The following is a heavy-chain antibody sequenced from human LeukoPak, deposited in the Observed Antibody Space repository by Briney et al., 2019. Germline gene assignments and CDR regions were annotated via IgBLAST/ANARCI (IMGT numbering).Heavy chain of an antibody. J-gene: IGHJ6*02. Sequence: GESLQISCKGSGYSFTSYWIGGGRPVRGKGVGGMGIIYPGDSDTRDSPSFQGQVTISANKSSSTAYLQWSSLKASDTAMYYCARQPVYSYGSHYYYGMDVWGQGTTVTVSS. V-gene: IGHV5-51*01. CDR3: ARQPVYSYGSHYYYGMDV. CDR2: IYPGDSDT. D-gene: IGHD5-18*01. CDR1: GYSFTSYW.